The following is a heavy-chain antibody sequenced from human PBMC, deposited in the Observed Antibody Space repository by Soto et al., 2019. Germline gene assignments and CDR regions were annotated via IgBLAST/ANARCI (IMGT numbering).Heavy chain of an antibody. J-gene: IGHJ4*02. CDR2: FDPEDGET. V-gene: IGHV1-24*01. CDR1: GYTLTELS. CDR3: AILFSGSYPQIPYFDY. D-gene: IGHD3-10*02. Sequence: GASVKVSCKVSGYTLTELSMHWVRQAPGKGLEGMGGFDPEDGETIYAQKFQGRVTMTEDTSTDTAYMELSSLRSEDTAVYYCAILFSGSYPQIPYFDYWGQGTLVTVSS.